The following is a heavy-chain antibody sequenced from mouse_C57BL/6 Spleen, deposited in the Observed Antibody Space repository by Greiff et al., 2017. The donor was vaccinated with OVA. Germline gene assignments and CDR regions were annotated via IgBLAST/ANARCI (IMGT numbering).Heavy chain of an antibody. V-gene: IGHV1-69*01. CDR1: GYTFTSYW. J-gene: IGHJ2*01. CDR2: IDPSDSYT. D-gene: IGHD4-1*01. CDR3: ARWGLTGFDY. Sequence: QVQLQQSGAELVMPGASVKLSCKASGYTFTSYWMHWVKQRPGQGLEWIGEIDPSDSYTNYNQKFMGKSTLTVDKSSSTAYMQLSSLTSEDSAVYYCARWGLTGFDYWGQGTTLTVSS.